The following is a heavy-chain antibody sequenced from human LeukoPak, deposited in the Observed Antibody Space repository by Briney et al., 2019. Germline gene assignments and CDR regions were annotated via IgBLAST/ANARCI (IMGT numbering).Heavy chain of an antibody. D-gene: IGHD2-2*01. CDR1: GYTFTGYY. CDR2: INPNSGGT. CDR3: ARGGPIVVVPAAYNWFDP. Sequence: GASVKVSCKASGYTFTGYYMHWVRQAPGQGLEWMGWINPNSGGTNYAQKFQGRVTMTRDTSISTAYMELSRLRSDDTAVYYCARGGPIVVVPAAYNWFDPWGQGTLVTVPS. V-gene: IGHV1-2*02. J-gene: IGHJ5*02.